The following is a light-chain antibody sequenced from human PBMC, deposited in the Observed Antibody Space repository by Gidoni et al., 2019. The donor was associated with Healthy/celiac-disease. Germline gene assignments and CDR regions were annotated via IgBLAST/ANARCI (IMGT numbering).Light chain of an antibody. CDR3: QQYNSYSYT. CDR2: KAS. CDR1: QSISSW. V-gene: IGKV1-5*03. J-gene: IGKJ2*01. Sequence: DIQMTQSPSTLSASVGDRVTITCRASQSISSWLAWYQQKPGKAPKLLIYKASSLDSGVPSRFSGSGSVTEFTLTISSLQPDDFATYYCQQYNSYSYTFGQGTKLEIK.